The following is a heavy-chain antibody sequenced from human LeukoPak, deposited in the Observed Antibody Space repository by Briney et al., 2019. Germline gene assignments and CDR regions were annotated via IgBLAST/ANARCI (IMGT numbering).Heavy chain of an antibody. CDR1: GYTFSTYY. CDR3: AREDRPYYYDSSGFYPIDC. V-gene: IGHV1-46*01. CDR2: INPSRGAT. D-gene: IGHD3-22*01. J-gene: IGHJ4*02. Sequence: VSSVKVSCQASGYTFSTYYMHWVRQDPGHGLEWMGIINPSRGATTYAQKFQGRVTINRDISTSTVYMELSSLRSADTAVYYCAREDRPYYYDSSGFYPIDCWGQGTLVTVSS.